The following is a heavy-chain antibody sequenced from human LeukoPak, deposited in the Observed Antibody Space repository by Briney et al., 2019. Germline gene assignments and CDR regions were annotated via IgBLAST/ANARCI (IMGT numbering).Heavy chain of an antibody. D-gene: IGHD3-22*01. CDR2: LNPNSGGT. CDR1: GYTFTGYY. Sequence: ASVKVSCKASGYTFTGYYMHWVRQAPGQGLAWMGWLNPNSGGTNYAQKFQGRVTMTRDTSISTAYMELSRLRSDDTAVYYCARDYSPSTMIVVVPAFDIWGQGTMVTVSS. CDR3: ARDYSPSTMIVVVPAFDI. V-gene: IGHV1-2*02. J-gene: IGHJ3*02.